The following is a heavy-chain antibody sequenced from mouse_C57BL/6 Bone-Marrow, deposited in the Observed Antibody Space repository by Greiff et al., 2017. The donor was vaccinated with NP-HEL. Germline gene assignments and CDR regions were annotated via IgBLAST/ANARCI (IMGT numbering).Heavy chain of an antibody. V-gene: IGHV1-50*01. Sequence: QQSCKASGYTFTSYWMQWVKQRPGQGLEWIGEIDPSDSYTNYNQKFKGKATLTVDTSSSTAYMQLSSLTSEDSAVYYCARSYDGYYLDYWGQGTTLTVSS. CDR2: IDPSDSYT. CDR3: ARSYDGYYLDY. CDR1: GYTFTSYW. J-gene: IGHJ2*01. D-gene: IGHD2-3*01.